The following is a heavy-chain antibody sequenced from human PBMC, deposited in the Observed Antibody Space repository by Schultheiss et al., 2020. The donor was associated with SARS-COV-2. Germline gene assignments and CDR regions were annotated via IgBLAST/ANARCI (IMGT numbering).Heavy chain of an antibody. CDR3: ARDRASGPGWLDP. CDR1: GFTFSYYE. D-gene: IGHD3-10*01. J-gene: IGHJ5*02. V-gene: IGHV3-48*03. Sequence: GGSLRLSCAASGFTFSYYEMNWVRQAPGKGLEWISYITSSGSTIYYADSVKGRFTISRDNAKNSLYLQMNSLRAEDTAVYYCARDRASGPGWLDPWGQGTLVTVSS. CDR2: ITSSGSTI.